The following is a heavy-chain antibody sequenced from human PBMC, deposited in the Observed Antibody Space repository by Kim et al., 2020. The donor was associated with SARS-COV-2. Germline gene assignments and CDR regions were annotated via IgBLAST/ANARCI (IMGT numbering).Heavy chain of an antibody. V-gene: IGHV1-69*13. Sequence: SVKVSCKTSGGTFSTYVMNWVRQAPGQGLEWMGGILPLFGATDYAQKFQGRVTITADESTSTSYLEVSSLRSEDTAVYYCARPLAELERLSAFDIWGQGTLVTVSS. CDR2: ILPLFGAT. J-gene: IGHJ3*02. CDR3: ARPLAELERLSAFDI. D-gene: IGHD1-1*01. CDR1: GGTFSTYV.